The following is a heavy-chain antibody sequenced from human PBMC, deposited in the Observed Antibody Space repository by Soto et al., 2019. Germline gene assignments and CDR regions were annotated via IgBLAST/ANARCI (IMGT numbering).Heavy chain of an antibody. D-gene: IGHD6-13*01. CDR1: GFTFSNYE. CDR3: TRVLIAAAGRGPDY. V-gene: IGHV3-48*03. J-gene: IGHJ4*02. Sequence: GGSLRLSCAASGFTFSNYEMNWVRQTPGKGLEWVSYISYTGSTIYYADSVRGRFTISRDNSKNSLYLQMDSLRAEDTAVYYCTRVLIAAAGRGPDYWGEGTLVTVLL. CDR2: ISYTGSTI.